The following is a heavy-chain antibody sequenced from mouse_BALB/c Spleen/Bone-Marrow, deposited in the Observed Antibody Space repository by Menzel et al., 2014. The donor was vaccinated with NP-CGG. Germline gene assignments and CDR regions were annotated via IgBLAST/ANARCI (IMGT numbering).Heavy chain of an antibody. CDR2: IDPANGNT. CDR1: GFNIKDTY. V-gene: IGHV14-3*02. Sequence: EVQLQESGAELVKPGASVKLSCTASGFNIKDTYMHWVKQRPEQGLEWIGRIDPANGNTKYDPKFQGKATMTADTSSNTAYLQLSSLTSEDTAVYYCARGYDEGFAYWGQGTLVTVSA. D-gene: IGHD2-14*01. J-gene: IGHJ3*01. CDR3: ARGYDEGFAY.